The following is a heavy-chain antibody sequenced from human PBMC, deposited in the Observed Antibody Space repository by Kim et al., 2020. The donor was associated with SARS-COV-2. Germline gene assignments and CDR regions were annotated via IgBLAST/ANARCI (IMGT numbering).Heavy chain of an antibody. CDR1: AGSFSSNY. D-gene: IGHD3-10*01. CDR2: IYTSGST. Sequence: SETLSLTCTVSAGSFSSNYWTWVRQPAGKGLEWIGRIYTSGSTNYNFSLKSRVTMSLDTSKSQFSLKLNSVTAADTAVYYCARAAYYGPDSWGQGILVTV. CDR3: ARAAYYGPDS. J-gene: IGHJ4*02. V-gene: IGHV4-4*07.